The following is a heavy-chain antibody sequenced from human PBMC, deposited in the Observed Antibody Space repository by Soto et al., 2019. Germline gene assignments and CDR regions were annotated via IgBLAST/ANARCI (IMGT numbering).Heavy chain of an antibody. CDR2: ISAYNDNT. CDR1: GYTFTTYG. J-gene: IGHJ4*02. CDR3: ARDYCANGVCYLPDF. D-gene: IGHD2-8*01. V-gene: IGHV1-18*01. Sequence: QVQLVQSGAEVKKPGASVRVSCKASGYTFTTYGISWVRQAPGQGLEWMGWISAYNDNTYYVQKLQGRVTVTTDTSTRTSYMELTSLGLDDTAVYYCARDYCANGVCYLPDFWGQGTLVTVSS.